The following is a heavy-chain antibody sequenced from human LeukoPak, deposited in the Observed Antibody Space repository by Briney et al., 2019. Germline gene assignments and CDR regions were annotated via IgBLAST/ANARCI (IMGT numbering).Heavy chain of an antibody. CDR2: INPNSGGT. V-gene: IGHV1-2*02. CDR3: ARGIAAAATRGGVYSYYMDV. CDR1: GYTFTGYY. Sequence: ASVKVSCKASGYTFTGYYMHWVRQAPGQGLEWMGWINPNSGGTNYAQKFQGRVTMTRDTSISTAYMELSRLRSDDTAVYYCARGIAAAATRGGVYSYYMDVWGKGTTVTVSS. D-gene: IGHD6-13*01. J-gene: IGHJ6*03.